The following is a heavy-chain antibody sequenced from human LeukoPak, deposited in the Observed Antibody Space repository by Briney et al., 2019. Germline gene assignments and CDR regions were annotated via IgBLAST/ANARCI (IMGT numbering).Heavy chain of an antibody. CDR3: ARERDGRFFDY. D-gene: IGHD5-24*01. V-gene: IGHV3-7*01. J-gene: IGHJ4*02. Sequence: PGGSLRLSCAVSGLTFRSFWMNWVRQAPGKGLEWVANINQDGSEKYFVDSVRGRFTISRDNSKNSLHLQMNTLRAEDTAVYYCARERDGRFFDYWGQGTLVTVSS. CDR1: GLTFRSFW. CDR2: INQDGSEK.